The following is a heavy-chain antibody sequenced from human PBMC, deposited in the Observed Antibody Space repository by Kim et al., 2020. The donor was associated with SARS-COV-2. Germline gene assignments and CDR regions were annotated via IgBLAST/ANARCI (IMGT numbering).Heavy chain of an antibody. CDR1: GFTFSSYG. Sequence: GGSLRLSCAASGFTFSSYGMHWVRQAPGKGLEWVAVISYDGSNKYYADSVKGRFTISRDNSKNTLYLQMNSLRAEDTAVYYCAKGPIVGATLLFYFDYWGQGTLVTVSS. CDR3: AKGPIVGATLLFYFDY. V-gene: IGHV3-30*18. CDR2: ISYDGSNK. D-gene: IGHD1-26*01. J-gene: IGHJ4*02.